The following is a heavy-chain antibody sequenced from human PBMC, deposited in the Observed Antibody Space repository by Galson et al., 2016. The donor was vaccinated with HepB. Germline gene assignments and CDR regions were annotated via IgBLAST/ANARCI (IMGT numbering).Heavy chain of an antibody. CDR2: MYWDDDK. Sequence: PALVKPTQTLTLTCTFSGFSLSTTGMCVGWIRQPPGKALVWLALMYWDDDKRYRPSLQSRLTITKDTSKNQVVLTMTDMDPVDTATYYCVHVYYDSSGYWGTPEYFDYWGQGTLVTVSS. CDR3: VHVYYDSSGYWGTPEYFDY. CDR1: GFSLSTTGMC. D-gene: IGHD3-22*01. J-gene: IGHJ4*02. V-gene: IGHV2-5*08.